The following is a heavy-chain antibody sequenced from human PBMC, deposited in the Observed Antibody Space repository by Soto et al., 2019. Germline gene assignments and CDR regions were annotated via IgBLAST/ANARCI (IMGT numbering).Heavy chain of an antibody. CDR1: GYTFTGYY. V-gene: IGHV1-2*04. Sequence: QVQLVQSGAEVKKPGASVKVSCKASGYTFTGYYMHWVRQAPGQGLEWMGWINPNSGGTNYAQKFQGWVTMTRDTSISTAYMELSRLRSDETAVYYCARQGNNVSTVTREGSLNWFDPWGQVTLVTVSA. D-gene: IGHD4-4*01. CDR3: ARQGNNVSTVTREGSLNWFDP. J-gene: IGHJ5*02. CDR2: INPNSGGT.